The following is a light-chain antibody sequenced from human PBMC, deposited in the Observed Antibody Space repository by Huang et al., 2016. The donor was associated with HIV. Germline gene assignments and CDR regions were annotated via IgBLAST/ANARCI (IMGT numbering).Light chain of an antibody. CDR3: MQGTHFPLYT. V-gene: IGKV2-24*01. J-gene: IGKJ2*01. CDR2: KTS. Sequence: GQPPRLLIYKTSKRFSGVPDRFRGSGAGTEFTLEISRVRSEDVGVYYCMQGTHFPLYTFGQGTKLEVK.